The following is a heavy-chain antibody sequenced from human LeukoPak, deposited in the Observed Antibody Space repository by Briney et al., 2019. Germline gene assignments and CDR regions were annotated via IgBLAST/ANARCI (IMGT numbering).Heavy chain of an antibody. Sequence: PSETLSLTCTVSGGSISSYYWSWVRQPPGKRLEWIGYIFYTGSTKYGPSLNSRVTISLDTSKNQFSLKLSSVTAANTAVYYCARQPAGYYGKTGYYSYYFDYWGQGTLVTVSS. J-gene: IGHJ4*02. D-gene: IGHD3-22*01. V-gene: IGHV4-59*08. CDR1: GGSISSYY. CDR3: ARQPAGYYGKTGYYSYYFDY. CDR2: IFYTGST.